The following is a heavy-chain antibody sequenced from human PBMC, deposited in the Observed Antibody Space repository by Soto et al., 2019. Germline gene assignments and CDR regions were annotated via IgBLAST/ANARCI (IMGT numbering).Heavy chain of an antibody. D-gene: IGHD3-3*01. CDR1: GYTLTELS. Sequence: ASVKVSCKVSGYTLTELSMHWVRQAPGKGLEWMGGFNPEDGETIYAQKFQGRVTMTEDTSTDTAYMELSSLRSEDTAVYYCAVFWSGYVPPRYYYGMDVWGQGTTVTVSS. J-gene: IGHJ6*02. CDR2: FNPEDGET. CDR3: AVFWSGYVPPRYYYGMDV. V-gene: IGHV1-24*01.